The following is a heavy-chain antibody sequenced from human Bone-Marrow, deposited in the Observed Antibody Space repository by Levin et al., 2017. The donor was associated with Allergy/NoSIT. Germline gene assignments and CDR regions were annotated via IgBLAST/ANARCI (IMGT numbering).Heavy chain of an antibody. D-gene: IGHD2-2*01. Sequence: GESLKISCAASGFNFASYGMNFFLPSPFKGLEWVSSISGTGRHIYLADSLKGRFTISRDNAKNSLSLQMNNLRVEDTAVFYCAKDEGPFSSSFAFDCWGQGALVTVSS. CDR2: ISGTGRHI. J-gene: IGHJ4*02. CDR1: GFNFASYG. CDR3: AKDEGPFSSSFAFDC. V-gene: IGHV3-21*01.